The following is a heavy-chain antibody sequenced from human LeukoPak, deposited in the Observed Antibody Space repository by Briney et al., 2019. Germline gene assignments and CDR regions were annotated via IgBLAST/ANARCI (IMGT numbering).Heavy chain of an antibody. D-gene: IGHD3-9*01. Sequence: GESLKISCKGSGYSFTSYWISWVRQTPGKGLEWMGRIDPSDSYTNYSPSFQGHVTISADKSISTAYLQWSSLKASDTAMYYCASRPHYDTLTGYTGGLAFDIWGQGTMVTVSS. V-gene: IGHV5-10-1*01. CDR2: IDPSDSYT. CDR1: GYSFTSYW. CDR3: ASRPHYDTLTGYTGGLAFDI. J-gene: IGHJ3*02.